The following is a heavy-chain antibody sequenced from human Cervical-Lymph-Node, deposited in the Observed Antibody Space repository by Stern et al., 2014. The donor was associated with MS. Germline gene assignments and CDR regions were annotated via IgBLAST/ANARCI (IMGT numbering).Heavy chain of an antibody. CDR3: ARIYTNDGGHAFDI. CDR2: IDWDADQ. D-gene: IGHD1-1*01. CDR1: GFSLSTSGMC. J-gene: IGHJ3*02. Sequence: QITLKESGPALVQPTQTLTLTCTFSGFSLSTSGMCVSWIRQPPGKALEWLALIDWDADQNYRTSLNIRPTISNETSKNQVVPTMTNMDPVDTATYYCARIYTNDGGHAFDIWGQGTMVTVSS. V-gene: IGHV2-70*01.